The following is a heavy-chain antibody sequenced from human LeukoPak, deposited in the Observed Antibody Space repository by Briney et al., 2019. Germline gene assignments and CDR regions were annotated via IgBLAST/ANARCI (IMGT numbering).Heavy chain of an antibody. CDR3: ARSVATKYYFDY. V-gene: IGHV1-24*01. Sequence: GASVKVSCKVSGYTLTELSMHWVRQAPGKGLEWMGGFDPEDGETIYAQKFQGRVTMTTDTSTSTAYMELRSLRSDDTAVYFCARSVATKYYFDYWGQGTLVTVSS. D-gene: IGHD5-12*01. CDR2: FDPEDGET. J-gene: IGHJ4*02. CDR1: GYTLTELS.